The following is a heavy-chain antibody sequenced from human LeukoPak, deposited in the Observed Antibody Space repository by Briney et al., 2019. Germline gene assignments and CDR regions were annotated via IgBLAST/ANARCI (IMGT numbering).Heavy chain of an antibody. CDR3: ARSMRRGSYDS. CDR1: GFTVSSNY. J-gene: IGHJ4*02. CDR2: IYSGGST. V-gene: IGHV3-53*01. Sequence: PGGSLRLSCAAPGFTVSSNYMSWVRQAPGKGLEWVSVIYSGGSTYYADSVKGRFTISRDNSKNTLYLQMNSLRAEDTAMYYCARSMRRGSYDSWGQGALVTVSS. D-gene: IGHD1-26*01.